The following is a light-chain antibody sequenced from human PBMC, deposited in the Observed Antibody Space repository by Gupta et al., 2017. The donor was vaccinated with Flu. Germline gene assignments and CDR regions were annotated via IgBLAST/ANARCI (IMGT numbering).Light chain of an antibody. CDR1: QRINSIY. CDR2: AAS. CDR3: QQENNSPIT. V-gene: IGKV3-20*01. Sequence: DTLSLSTGERATLSCRTSQRINSIYVAWYQQKPGQAPRLLIYAASRRATGIPDRFSGSGSGTEFTLTISRLEPEEFAVYYCQQENNSPITFGGGTKVEI. J-gene: IGKJ4*01.